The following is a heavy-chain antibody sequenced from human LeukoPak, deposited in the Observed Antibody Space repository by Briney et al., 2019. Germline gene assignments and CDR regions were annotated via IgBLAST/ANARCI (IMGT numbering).Heavy chain of an antibody. J-gene: IGHJ4*02. CDR1: GVSFSGNY. CDR2: IYQTKYT. V-gene: IGHV4-34*01. D-gene: IGHD2-21*01. CDR3: ARIRCSPGDDSCYNY. Sequence: PSETLSLSCGVRGVSFSGNYWSWIRQSPGKGLEWIGEIYQTKYTTYNPSLKSRVTIWADTPVNQLSLTATSVTAADTAIYYCARIRCSPGDDSCYNYWGRGTLVTVSS.